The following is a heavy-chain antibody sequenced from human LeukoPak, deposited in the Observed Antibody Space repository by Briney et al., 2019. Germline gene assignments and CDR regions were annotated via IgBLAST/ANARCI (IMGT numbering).Heavy chain of an antibody. V-gene: IGHV1-69*13. D-gene: IGHD3-3*01. CDR1: GGTFSIYA. J-gene: IGHJ6*02. CDR3: ARVSGLPSAIYYYYGMDV. Sequence: SVEVSCKASGGTFSIYAISWVRQAPEQGLEWMGGIIPIFGTANYAQKFQGRVTITADESTSTAYMELSSLRSEDTAVSYCARVSGLPSAIYYYYGMDVWGQGTTVTVSS. CDR2: IIPIFGTA.